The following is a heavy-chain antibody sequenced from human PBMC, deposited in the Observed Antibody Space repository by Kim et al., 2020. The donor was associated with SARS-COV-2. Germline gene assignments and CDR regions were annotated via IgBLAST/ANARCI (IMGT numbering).Heavy chain of an antibody. Sequence: ASVKVSCKASGYTFTGYYMHWVRQAPGQGLEWMGRINPNSGGTNYAQKFQGRVTMTRDTSISTAYMELSRLRSDDTAVYYCARDPGQWRFQTRWFDPWGQGTLVTVSS. CDR1: GYTFTGYY. V-gene: IGHV1-2*06. D-gene: IGHD2-2*01. CDR3: ARDPGQWRFQTRWFDP. J-gene: IGHJ5*02. CDR2: INPNSGGT.